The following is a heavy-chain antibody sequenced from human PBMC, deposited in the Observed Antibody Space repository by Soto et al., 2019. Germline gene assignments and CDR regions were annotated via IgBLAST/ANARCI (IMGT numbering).Heavy chain of an antibody. V-gene: IGHV1-69*13. CDR1: GGTFSSYA. J-gene: IGHJ5*01. D-gene: IGHD3-3*01. CDR3: ACVGAGGGNNSFDS. CDR2: IIPIFGTA. Sequence: SVKVSCKASGGTFSSYAISWVRQAPGQGLEWMGGIIPIFGTANYAQKFQGRVTITADESTSTAYMELSSLRSEDTAVYYCACVGAGGGNNSFDSWGQGTLVTVYS.